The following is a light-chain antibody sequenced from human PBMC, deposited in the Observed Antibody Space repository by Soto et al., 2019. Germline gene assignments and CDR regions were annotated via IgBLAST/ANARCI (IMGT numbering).Light chain of an antibody. J-gene: IGKJ1*01. V-gene: IGKV3-20*01. Sequence: IVLTQSPGTLSLSPGERATLSCRASQSVSSNYLAWYQQKPGQAPRLLIYGASSRATGIPDRFSGSGSGKDFTLTTRRLQPEDFAVYYCRQYGRSYQWKFGKGTKVDI. CDR1: QSVSSNY. CDR3: RQYGRSYQWK. CDR2: GAS.